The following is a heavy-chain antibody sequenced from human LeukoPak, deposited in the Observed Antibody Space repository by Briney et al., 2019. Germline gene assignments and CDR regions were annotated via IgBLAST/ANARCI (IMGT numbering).Heavy chain of an antibody. Sequence: ASVKVSCKASGYTFTTYYMHWVRQAPGQGLEWMGWINPNTGATNYAQKFQGRVTMTRATSISTAYVELSRLTSDDTAMYYCARDDSFQFDSWGQGTLVTVSS. CDR3: ARDDSFQFDS. D-gene: IGHD5-18*01. CDR2: INPNTGAT. V-gene: IGHV1-2*02. J-gene: IGHJ4*02. CDR1: GYTFTTYY.